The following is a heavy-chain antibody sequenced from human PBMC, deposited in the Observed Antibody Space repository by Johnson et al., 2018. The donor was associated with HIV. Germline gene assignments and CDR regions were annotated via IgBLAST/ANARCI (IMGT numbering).Heavy chain of an antibody. D-gene: IGHD3-22*01. CDR1: GFTFSSYA. J-gene: IGHJ3*02. V-gene: IGHV3-30-3*01. CDR2: ISYDGSNK. CDR3: ARVVTMIVMVSLHAFDI. Sequence: QVQLMESGGGVVQPGRSLRLSCAASGFTFSSYAMHWVRQAPGKGLEGVAVISYDGSNKYYADSVKGRFTVSRDNSKNTLYLQMNSLRAEDTALYYCARVVTMIVMVSLHAFDIWGQGTMVTVSS.